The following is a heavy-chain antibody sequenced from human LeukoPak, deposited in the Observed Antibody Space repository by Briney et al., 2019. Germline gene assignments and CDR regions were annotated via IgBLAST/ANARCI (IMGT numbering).Heavy chain of an antibody. Sequence: SETLSLTCTVSGGSISSSSYYWGWIRQPPGKGLEWIGSIYYSGTTYYNPSLKSRVTISVDTSKNQFSLKLSSVTAADTAVYFCASAELYDILTQTADYLDYWGQGTLVTVSS. V-gene: IGHV4-39*01. CDR1: GGSISSSSYY. CDR2: IYYSGTT. D-gene: IGHD3-9*01. J-gene: IGHJ4*02. CDR3: ASAELYDILTQTADYLDY.